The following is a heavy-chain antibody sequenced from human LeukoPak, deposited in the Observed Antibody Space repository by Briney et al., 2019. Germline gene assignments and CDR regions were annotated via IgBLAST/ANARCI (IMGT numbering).Heavy chain of an antibody. V-gene: IGHV3-53*01. Sequence: GGSLRLSCAASGFTVSSNYMSWVRQAPGKGLEWVSVIYSGGSTYYADSVKGRFTISRDNAKNSLYLQMNSLRAEDTAVYYCARAHDYGDYSSDYWGQGTLVTVSS. D-gene: IGHD4-17*01. CDR3: ARAHDYGDYSSDY. CDR1: GFTVSSNY. CDR2: IYSGGST. J-gene: IGHJ4*02.